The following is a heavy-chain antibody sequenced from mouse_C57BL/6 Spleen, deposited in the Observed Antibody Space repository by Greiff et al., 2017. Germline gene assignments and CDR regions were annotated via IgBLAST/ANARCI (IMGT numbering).Heavy chain of an antibody. Sequence: QVQLQQPGAELVKPGASVKLSCKASGYTFTSYWMHWVTQRPGQGLEWIGMIHPNSGSTNYNEKFKSKATLTVDKSSSTAYMQLSSLTSEDSAVYYCARTSYSIYAMDYWGQGTSVTVSS. CDR2: IHPNSGST. V-gene: IGHV1-64*01. CDR1: GYTFTSYW. CDR3: ARTSYSIYAMDY. J-gene: IGHJ4*01. D-gene: IGHD2-5*01.